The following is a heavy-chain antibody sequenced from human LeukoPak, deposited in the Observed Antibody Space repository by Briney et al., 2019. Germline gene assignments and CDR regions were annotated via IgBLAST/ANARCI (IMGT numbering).Heavy chain of an antibody. J-gene: IGHJ3*02. V-gene: IGHV5-51*01. CDR2: IYPGDSDT. CDR3: ARLEYLVVRGVLDAFDI. Sequence: GESLKISCRGSGYSFSNYWIGWVRQMPGKGLEWMGIIYPGDSDTRYSPSFQGQVTISADKSISTAYLQWSSLKASDTAMYYCARLEYLVVRGVLDAFDIWGQGTMVTVSS. D-gene: IGHD3-10*01. CDR1: GYSFSNYW.